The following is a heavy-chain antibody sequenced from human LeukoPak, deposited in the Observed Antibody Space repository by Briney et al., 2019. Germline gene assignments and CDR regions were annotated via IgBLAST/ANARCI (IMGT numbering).Heavy chain of an antibody. J-gene: IGHJ4*02. CDR3: ARSYYYDTSGYYVLGDY. D-gene: IGHD3-22*01. Sequence: ASVKVSCKASGYTFTSYYMHWVRQAPGQGLEWMGIINPSGGSTNYAQKFQGRVTMTRDTSTSTVYMELSSLRSEDTAVYYCARSYYYDTSGYYVLGDYWGQGTQVTASS. V-gene: IGHV1-46*01. CDR1: GYTFTSYY. CDR2: INPSGGST.